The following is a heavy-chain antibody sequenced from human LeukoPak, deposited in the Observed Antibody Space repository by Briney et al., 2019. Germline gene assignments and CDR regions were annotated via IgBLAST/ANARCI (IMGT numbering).Heavy chain of an antibody. J-gene: IGHJ4*02. Sequence: GGSLRLSCAASGFTFSSYEMNWVRQAPGKGLEWVSYISSSGSTIYYADSVKGRFTISRDNAKNSLYLQMNSLGAEDTAVYYCATGYCSSTSCFRWGQGTLVTVSS. V-gene: IGHV3-48*03. D-gene: IGHD2-2*01. CDR1: GFTFSSYE. CDR3: ATGYCSSTSCFR. CDR2: ISSSGSTI.